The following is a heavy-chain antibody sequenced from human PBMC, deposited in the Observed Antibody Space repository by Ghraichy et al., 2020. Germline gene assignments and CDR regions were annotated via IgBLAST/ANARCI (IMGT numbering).Heavy chain of an antibody. Sequence: GGSLRLSCAASGFTFDDYAMHWVRQAPGKGLEWVSGISWNSGSIGYADSVKGRFTISRDNAKNSLYLQMNSLRAEDTALYYCAKDMPPYSSGWYFDYWGQGTLVTVSS. CDR3: AKDMPPYSSGWYFDY. D-gene: IGHD6-19*01. J-gene: IGHJ4*02. V-gene: IGHV3-9*01. CDR2: ISWNSGSI. CDR1: GFTFDDYA.